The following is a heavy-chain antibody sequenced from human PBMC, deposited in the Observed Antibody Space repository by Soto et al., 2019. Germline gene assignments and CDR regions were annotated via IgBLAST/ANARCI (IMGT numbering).Heavy chain of an antibody. CDR2: IIPILGIA. CDR1: GGTFSSYT. CDR3: ARSVTTVTTGFDP. D-gene: IGHD4-17*01. J-gene: IGHJ5*02. V-gene: IGHV1-69*02. Sequence: QVQLVQSGAEVKKPGSSVKVSCKASGGTFSSYTISWVRQAPGQGLEWMGRIIPILGIANYAQKFQGRVTITADKSTSTAYMELSSLRSEDTAVYYCARSVTTVTTGFDPWCQGTLVTVSS.